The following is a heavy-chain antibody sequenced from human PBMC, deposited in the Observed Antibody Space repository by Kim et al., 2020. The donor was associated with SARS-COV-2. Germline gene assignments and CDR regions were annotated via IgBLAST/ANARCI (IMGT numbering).Heavy chain of an antibody. J-gene: IGHJ3*02. CDR3: ARHLGRPNYYDSSGYYYPDAFDI. Sequence: GESLKISCKGSGYSFTSYWIGWVRQMPGKGLEWMGIIYPGDSDTRYSPSFQGQVTISADKSISTAYLQWSSLKASDTAMYYLARHLGRPNYYDSSGYYYPDAFDIWGQVTMVTVSS. V-gene: IGHV5-51*01. CDR2: IYPGDSDT. CDR1: GYSFTSYW. D-gene: IGHD3-22*01.